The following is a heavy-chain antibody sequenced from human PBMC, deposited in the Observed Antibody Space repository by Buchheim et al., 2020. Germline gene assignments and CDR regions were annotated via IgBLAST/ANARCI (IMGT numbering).Heavy chain of an antibody. CDR1: GFTFSSYA. CDR2: ISYDGSNK. J-gene: IGHJ4*02. Sequence: QVQLVESGGGVVQPGRSLRLSCAASGFTFSSYAMHWVRQAPGKGLEWVAVISYDGSNKYYADSVKGRFTISRDNSKNKLYLQMNSLRAEDTAVYYCARDYYDSSGLDYWGQGTL. D-gene: IGHD3-22*01. V-gene: IGHV3-30-3*01. CDR3: ARDYYDSSGLDY.